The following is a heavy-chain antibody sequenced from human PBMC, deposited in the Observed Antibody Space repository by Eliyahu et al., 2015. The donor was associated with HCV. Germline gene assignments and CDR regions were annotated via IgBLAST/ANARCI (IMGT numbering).Heavy chain of an antibody. D-gene: IGHD6-19*01. J-gene: IGHJ3*02. Sequence: EVQLVESGGGLVQPXRSLXLSCXASGFXFXDXALSWVRXAPGKGLEWVGFIKTKAYGGTAEYAASVKGRFTISRDDSKSIAYLQMNTLKTEDTAVYYCTRVSQDSSGWFSSFDIWGQGTMVTVSS. CDR1: GFXFXDXA. V-gene: IGHV3-49*04. CDR2: IKTKAYGGTA. CDR3: TRVSQDSSGWFSSFDI.